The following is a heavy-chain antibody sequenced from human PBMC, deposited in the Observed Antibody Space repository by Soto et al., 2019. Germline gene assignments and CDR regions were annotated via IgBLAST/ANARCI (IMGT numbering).Heavy chain of an antibody. CDR3: ARGEGDYGLGNYYYYGMDV. J-gene: IGHJ6*02. CDR2: IWYDGSNK. CDR1: GFTFSSYG. V-gene: IGHV3-33*01. Sequence: HPVGSLRLSCAASGFTFSSYGMHWVRQAPGKGLEWVAVIWYDGSNKYYADSVKGRFTIPRDNSKNTLYLQMNSLRAEDTAVYYCARGEGDYGLGNYYYYGMDVWGQGTTVTVSS. D-gene: IGHD4-17*01.